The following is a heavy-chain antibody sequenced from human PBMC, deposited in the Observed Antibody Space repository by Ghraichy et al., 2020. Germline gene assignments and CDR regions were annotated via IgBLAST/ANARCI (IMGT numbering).Heavy chain of an antibody. J-gene: IGHJ6*02. CDR1: GFSVSGDY. V-gene: IGHV3-66*02. CDR2: IYSGGNT. CDR3: ARVTIFGVVTPPYYFYGMDF. D-gene: IGHD3-3*01. Sequence: GGSLRLSCAVSGFSVSGDYMSWVRQAPGKGLEWVSLIYSGGNTTYADSVKGRFIISRDTSKNTLYLQMDSLKTEDTAVYFCARVTIFGVVTPPYYFYGMDFWGQGNTVTVSS.